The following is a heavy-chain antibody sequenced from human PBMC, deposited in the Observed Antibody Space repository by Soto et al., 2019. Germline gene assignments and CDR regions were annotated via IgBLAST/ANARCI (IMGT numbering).Heavy chain of an antibody. CDR2: IYYSGST. CDR3: ARDRAAAGGYDYYGMDV. CDR1: GGSISSGGYY. D-gene: IGHD6-13*01. V-gene: IGHV4-31*03. J-gene: IGHJ6*02. Sequence: SETLSLTCTVSGGSISSGGYYWSWIRQHPGKGLEWIGYIYYSGSTYYNPSLKSRVTISVDTSKNQFSLRLSSVTAADTAVYYFARDRAAAGGYDYYGMDVWGQGTTVTVSS.